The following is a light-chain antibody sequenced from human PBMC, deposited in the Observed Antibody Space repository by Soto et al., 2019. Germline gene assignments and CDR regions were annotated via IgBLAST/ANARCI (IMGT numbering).Light chain of an antibody. CDR2: DVS. CDR3: SSYTGSNTLGV. J-gene: IGLJ1*01. CDR1: SSDVGGYNY. Sequence: QSALTQPASVSGSPGPSITISCTGTSSDVGGYNYVSWYQQHPGKAPKLMIYDVSNRPSEVSNRFSGSKSGNTASLTISGLQAEDEADYYCSSYTGSNTLGVFGSGTKLTVL. V-gene: IGLV2-14*01.